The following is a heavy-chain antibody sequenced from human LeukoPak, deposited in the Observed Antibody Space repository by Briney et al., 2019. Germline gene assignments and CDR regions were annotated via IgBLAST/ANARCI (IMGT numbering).Heavy chain of an antibody. Sequence: PGTSLRLSCAASGFTFSSYGMNWVRQAPGKGLEWVAVIWYDGSNKYYADSVKGRFTISRDNSKNTLYLHMNSLRAEDAAVYYCANNRYSSRWRGAFDVWGQGTMVTVSS. CDR3: ANNRYSSRWRGAFDV. CDR2: IWYDGSNK. V-gene: IGHV3-33*03. D-gene: IGHD6-13*01. J-gene: IGHJ3*01. CDR1: GFTFSSYG.